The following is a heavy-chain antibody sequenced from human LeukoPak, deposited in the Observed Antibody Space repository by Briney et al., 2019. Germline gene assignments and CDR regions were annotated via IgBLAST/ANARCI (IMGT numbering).Heavy chain of an antibody. CDR3: AKEGCSSTSCYTGPDY. Sequence: GGSLRLSCAASGFTFSSYGTHWVRQAPGKGLEWVAFIRYDGSNKYYADSVKGRFTISRDNSKNTLYLQMNSLRAEDTAVYYCAKEGCSSTSCYTGPDYWGQGTLVTVSS. V-gene: IGHV3-30*02. CDR1: GFTFSSYG. J-gene: IGHJ4*02. CDR2: IRYDGSNK. D-gene: IGHD2-2*02.